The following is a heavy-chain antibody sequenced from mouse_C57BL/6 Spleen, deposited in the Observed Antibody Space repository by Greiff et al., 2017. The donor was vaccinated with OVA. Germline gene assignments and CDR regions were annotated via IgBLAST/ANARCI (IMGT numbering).Heavy chain of an antibody. V-gene: IGHV1-61*01. J-gene: IGHJ2*01. CDR1: GYTFTSYW. CDR2: IYPSDSET. Sequence: QVQLQQPGAELVRPGSSVKLSCKASGYTFTSYWMDWVKQRPGQGLEWIGNIYPSDSETHYNQKFKDKATLTVDKSSSTSYMQLSSLTSEDSAVYYCARGSYDYVGNFDYWGQGTTLTVSS. CDR3: ARGSYDYVGNFDY. D-gene: IGHD2-4*01.